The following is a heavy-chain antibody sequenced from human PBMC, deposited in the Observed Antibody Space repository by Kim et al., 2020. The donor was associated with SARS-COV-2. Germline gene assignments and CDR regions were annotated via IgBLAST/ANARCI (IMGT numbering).Heavy chain of an antibody. Sequence: ASVKVSCKASGYTFTSYGISWVRQAPGQGLEWMGWISAYNGNTNYAQKLQGRVTMTTDTSTSTAYMELRSLRSDDTAVYYCARDRMVRGVTRYYFDYWGQGTLVTVSS. D-gene: IGHD3-10*01. J-gene: IGHJ4*02. CDR2: ISAYNGNT. CDR3: ARDRMVRGVTRYYFDY. V-gene: IGHV1-18*04. CDR1: GYTFTSYG.